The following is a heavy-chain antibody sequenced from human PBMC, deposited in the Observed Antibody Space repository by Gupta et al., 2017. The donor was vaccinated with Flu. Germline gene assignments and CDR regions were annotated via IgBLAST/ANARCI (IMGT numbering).Heavy chain of an antibody. J-gene: IGHJ4*02. CDR2: IWYDGSNK. V-gene: IGHV3-33*01. Sequence: QVQLVESGGGVVQPGRSLRLSCAASGFTFSSYGMHWVRQAPGKGLEWVAVIWYDGSNKYYADSVKGRVTISRDNSKNTLYLQMNSLRAEETAVYYCARDRGYGGGDCYSGDFDYWGQGTLVTVSS. D-gene: IGHD2-21*02. CDR3: ARDRGYGGGDCYSGDFDY. CDR1: GFTFSSYG.